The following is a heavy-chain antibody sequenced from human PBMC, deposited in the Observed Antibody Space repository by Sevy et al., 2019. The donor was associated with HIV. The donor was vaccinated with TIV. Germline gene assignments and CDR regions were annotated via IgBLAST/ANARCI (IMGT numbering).Heavy chain of an antibody. CDR1: GGTFSNYG. CDR2: IIPIFGTA. J-gene: IGHJ4*02. CDR3: ARVHDGSGDYYFLY. Sequence: ASVKVSCKASGGTFSNYGINWVRQAPGQGLEWMGGIIPIFGTAKYAQKFQGRVNITADASSNTAYMELRGLRSEDTAIYYCARVHDGSGDYYFLYWGQGTRVTVSS. V-gene: IGHV1-69*13. D-gene: IGHD3-22*01.